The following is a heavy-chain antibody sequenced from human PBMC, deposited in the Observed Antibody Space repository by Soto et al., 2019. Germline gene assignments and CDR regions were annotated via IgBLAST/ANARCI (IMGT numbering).Heavy chain of an antibody. J-gene: IGHJ5*02. CDR1: GGSILNGGHY. CDR2: IFVTGAT. Sequence: PSETLSLTCTVSGGSILNGGHYWTWIRQHPGKGLEWIGHIFVTGATHYNPALKDRLTFSLDTSKRQFSLNLRLVTAADTAVYYCARLRIATNNYKWFDPWGQGTLVTVSS. CDR3: ARLRIATNNYKWFDP. D-gene: IGHD2-21*01. V-gene: IGHV4-31*03.